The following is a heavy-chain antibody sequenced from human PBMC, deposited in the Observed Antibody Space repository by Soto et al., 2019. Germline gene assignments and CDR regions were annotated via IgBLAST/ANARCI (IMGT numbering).Heavy chain of an antibody. D-gene: IGHD2-2*01. CDR3: VEEGRGSTTSCSRCYGLDV. CDR1: GFTFSTYG. Sequence: QVQLVESGGGVVQPGRSLRLSCAASGFTFSTYGMHWVRQPPGKGLEWVAALSHDESNKYYADSVKGRFTISRDNSKNTLYLEMFNLRVEDTAVYYCVEEGRGSTTSCSRCYGLDVWGQGTTVTVSS. CDR2: LSHDESNK. V-gene: IGHV3-30*18. J-gene: IGHJ6*02.